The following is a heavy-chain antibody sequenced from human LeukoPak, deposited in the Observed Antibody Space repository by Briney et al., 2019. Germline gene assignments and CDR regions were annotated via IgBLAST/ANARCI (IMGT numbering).Heavy chain of an antibody. J-gene: IGHJ4*02. Sequence: GGSLRLSCAASGLTFSSHWMYWVRQAPGKGPVWVARINTDGSSLNYADSVKGRFTISRDNAKNTLYLQMNSLGAEDTAVYYCARRINYYDSSGYYYVRYFDSWGQGTLVAVSS. CDR3: ARRINYYDSSGYYYVRYFDS. CDR2: INTDGSSL. D-gene: IGHD3-22*01. CDR1: GLTFSSHW. V-gene: IGHV3-74*01.